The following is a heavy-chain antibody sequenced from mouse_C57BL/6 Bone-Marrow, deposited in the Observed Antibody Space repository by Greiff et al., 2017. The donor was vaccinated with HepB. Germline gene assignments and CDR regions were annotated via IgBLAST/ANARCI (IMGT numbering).Heavy chain of an antibody. D-gene: IGHD2-3*01. CDR3: ARDRWLLFYYAMDY. V-gene: IGHV5-4*01. CDR2: ISDGGSYT. CDR1: GFTFSSYA. Sequence: EVMLVESGGGLVKPGGSLKLSCAASGFTFSSYAMSWVRQTPEKRLEWVATISDGGSYTYYPDNVKGRFTISRDNAKNNLYLQMSHLKSEDTAMYYCARDRWLLFYYAMDYWGQGTSVTVSS. J-gene: IGHJ4*01.